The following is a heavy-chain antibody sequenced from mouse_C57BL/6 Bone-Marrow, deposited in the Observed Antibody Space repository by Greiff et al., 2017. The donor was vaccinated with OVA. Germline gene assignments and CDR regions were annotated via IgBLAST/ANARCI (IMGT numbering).Heavy chain of an antibody. D-gene: IGHD1-1*01. J-gene: IGHJ4*01. Sequence: QVQLQQSGAELVRPGTSVKMSCKASGYTFTNYWIGWAKQRPGHGLEWIGDIYPGGGYTNYNEKFKGKATLTADKSSSTAYMQFSSLTSEDSAIYYCAGLTTVVPYAMDYWGQGTSVTVSA. CDR2: IYPGGGYT. CDR1: GYTFTNYW. V-gene: IGHV1-63*01. CDR3: AGLTTVVPYAMDY.